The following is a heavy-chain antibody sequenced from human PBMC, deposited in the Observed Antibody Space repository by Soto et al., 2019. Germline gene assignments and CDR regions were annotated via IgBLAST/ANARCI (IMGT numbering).Heavy chain of an antibody. CDR1: GFTFSSYV. Sequence: GGSLRLSCAASGFTFSSYVMHCVRQAPGKGLEWLAVISYDGSSKYYADSVKGRCTISRDNSKNTLYLQMNSLRAEDTAVYYCAKGRGYNWNYAAFDIWGQATMVTVSS. CDR2: ISYDGSSK. J-gene: IGHJ3*02. V-gene: IGHV3-30*18. D-gene: IGHD1-7*01. CDR3: AKGRGYNWNYAAFDI.